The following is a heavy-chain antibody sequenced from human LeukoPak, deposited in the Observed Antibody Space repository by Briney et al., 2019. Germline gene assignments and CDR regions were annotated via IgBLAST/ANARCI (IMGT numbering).Heavy chain of an antibody. CDR2: IYYSGST. J-gene: IGHJ4*02. CDR1: GGSISSYY. V-gene: IGHV4-39*01. D-gene: IGHD4-23*01. Sequence: SETLSLTCTVSGGSISSYYWGWIRQPPGKGLEWIGSIYYSGSTYYNPSLKSRVTISVDTSKNQFSLKLSSVTAADTAVYYCATTYNGGNSIDYWGQGTLVTVSS. CDR3: ATTYNGGNSIDY.